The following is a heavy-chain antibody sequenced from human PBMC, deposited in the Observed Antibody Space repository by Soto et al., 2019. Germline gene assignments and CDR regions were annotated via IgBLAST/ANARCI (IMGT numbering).Heavy chain of an antibody. CDR2: IYPGDSDT. Sequence: GESLKISCKGSGYTFTNYWIGWVRLKRGKGLDWLGIIYPGDSDTRYNPSFQDQVTISTDNSIDTAYLRWNSLKASETAIYYCAKHIRRHGDFWSGLGYYYAMDVWGQGTTVTVSS. D-gene: IGHD3-3*01. V-gene: IGHV5-51*01. J-gene: IGHJ6*02. CDR3: AKHIRRHGDFWSGLGYYYAMDV. CDR1: GYTFTNYW.